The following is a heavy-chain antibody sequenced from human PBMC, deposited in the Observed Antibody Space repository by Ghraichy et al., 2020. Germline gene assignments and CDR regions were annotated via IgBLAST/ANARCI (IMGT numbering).Heavy chain of an antibody. Sequence: GGSLRLSCAASGFTFSSYSMNWVRQAPGKGLEWVSSISSSSSYIYYADSVKGRFTISRDNAKNSLYLQMNSLRAEDTAVYYCARIPRGGVNLDYWGQGTLVTVSS. D-gene: IGHD3-3*01. CDR3: ARIPRGGVNLDY. CDR2: ISSSSSYI. CDR1: GFTFSSYS. V-gene: IGHV3-21*01. J-gene: IGHJ4*02.